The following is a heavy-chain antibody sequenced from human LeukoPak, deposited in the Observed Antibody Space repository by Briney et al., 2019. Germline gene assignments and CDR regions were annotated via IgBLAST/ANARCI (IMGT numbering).Heavy chain of an antibody. CDR1: GFTFSSYA. Sequence: GGSLRLSCAASGFTFSSYAMHWVRQAPGKGLEWVAVISYDGSNKYYADSVKGRFTISRDNSKNTLYLQMNSLRAEDTAVYYCARDALEEQLVLYFDYWGQGTLVTVSS. CDR2: ISYDGSNK. J-gene: IGHJ4*02. V-gene: IGHV3-30-3*01. D-gene: IGHD6-6*01. CDR3: ARDALEEQLVLYFDY.